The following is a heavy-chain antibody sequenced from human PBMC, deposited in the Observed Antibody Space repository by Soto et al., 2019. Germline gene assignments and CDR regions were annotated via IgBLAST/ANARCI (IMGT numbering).Heavy chain of an antibody. D-gene: IGHD2-15*01. CDR1: GGSIISGY. CDR3: AGPRVYAGSPIDY. J-gene: IGHJ4*02. Sequence: KTSETLSLTCTVSGGSIISGYWSWIRQPPGKGLEWIGYISYSGNTNYNPSLKSRVTMSVDTPKNQFSLRLSSVTTADTAVYYCAGPRVYAGSPIDYWGQGTLVTVSS. V-gene: IGHV4-59*01. CDR2: ISYSGNT.